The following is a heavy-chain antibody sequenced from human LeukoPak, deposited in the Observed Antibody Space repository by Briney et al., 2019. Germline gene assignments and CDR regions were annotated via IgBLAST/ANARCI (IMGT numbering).Heavy chain of an antibody. CDR1: GFTFSSYG. CDR2: LSSSGRST. V-gene: IGHV3-23*01. CDR3: AKDLDT. Sequence: PGGSLRLSCAASGFTFSSYGMHWVRQAPGKGLEWVSTLSSSGRSTYYADSVRGRFTISRDNSRNTLYLQMNSLRAEDTAVYYCAKDLDTGGQGTLITVSS. J-gene: IGHJ4*02.